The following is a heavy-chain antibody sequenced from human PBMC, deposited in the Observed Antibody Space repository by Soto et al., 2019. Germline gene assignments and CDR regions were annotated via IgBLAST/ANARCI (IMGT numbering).Heavy chain of an antibody. J-gene: IGHJ4*02. Sequence: SETLSLTCTVSGGSISSYYWSWIRQPPGKGLEWIGYIYYSGSTNYNPSLKSRVTISVDTSKNQFSLKLSSVTAADTAVYYCARFRFYDFWSGYYKGPYYFDYWGQGTLVTVSS. D-gene: IGHD3-3*01. CDR3: ARFRFYDFWSGYYKGPYYFDY. CDR1: GGSISSYY. CDR2: IYYSGST. V-gene: IGHV4-59*01.